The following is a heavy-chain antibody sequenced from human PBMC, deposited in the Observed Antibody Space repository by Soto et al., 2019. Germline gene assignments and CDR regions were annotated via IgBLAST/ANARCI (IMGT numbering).Heavy chain of an antibody. CDR2: LNWNSNNI. CDR3: VKGWGGYDLSGGLDI. V-gene: IGHV3-9*01. D-gene: IGHD5-12*01. Sequence: GGSLRLSCAASGFNFDDSAMHWVRQLPGKALEWVSGLNWNSNNIDYAASVKGRFTISRDNARDSLCLQMNSLRPDDTALYYCVKGWGGYDLSGGLDIWGHGTMVTVSS. CDR1: GFNFDDSA. J-gene: IGHJ3*02.